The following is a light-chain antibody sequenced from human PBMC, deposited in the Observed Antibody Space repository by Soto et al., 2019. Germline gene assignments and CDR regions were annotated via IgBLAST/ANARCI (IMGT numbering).Light chain of an antibody. J-gene: IGLJ2*01. CDR1: SSNIGSNT. CDR3: TAWDDSLNGVL. V-gene: IGLV1-44*01. CDR2: SSI. Sequence: QSVLTQPPSASGTAGQRVTISCSGSSSNIGSNTVNWYQQVPGTAPKLLIYSSILRPSGVPDRFSGSKSGTSASLAISGLQSEDEADYYCTAWDDSLNGVLFGGGTKLTVL.